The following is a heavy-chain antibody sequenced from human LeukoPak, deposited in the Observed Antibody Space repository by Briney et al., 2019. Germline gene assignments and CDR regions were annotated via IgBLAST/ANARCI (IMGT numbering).Heavy chain of an antibody. Sequence: GGSLRLPCTASGFSFISYGMHWVRQAPGKGLEWVGVISDDGRNKKYADSVKGRFTISRDNSKDTLYLQMNSLRDEDTAVYYCAKRPSDYGDYVTYFDYWGQGTLVTVSS. V-gene: IGHV3-30*18. CDR2: ISDDGRNK. D-gene: IGHD4-17*01. J-gene: IGHJ4*02. CDR3: AKRPSDYGDYVTYFDY. CDR1: GFSFISYG.